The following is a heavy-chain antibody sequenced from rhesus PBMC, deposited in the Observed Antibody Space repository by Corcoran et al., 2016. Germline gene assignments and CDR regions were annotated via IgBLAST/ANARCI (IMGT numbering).Heavy chain of an antibody. CDR2: ISGSSGTT. Sequence: QVQLQESGPGLVKPSETLSLTCAVSGYSISSGYYWGWIRQPPGKGLEYIGYISGSSGTTYYNPSRKSRVTISKDTSKNQFSLTLSSVTAADTAVYYCARHRGGSDLDCWGQGVLVTVSS. D-gene: IGHD6-25*01. J-gene: IGHJ4*01. CDR3: ARHRGGSDLDC. CDR1: GYSISSGYY. V-gene: IGHV4-99*01.